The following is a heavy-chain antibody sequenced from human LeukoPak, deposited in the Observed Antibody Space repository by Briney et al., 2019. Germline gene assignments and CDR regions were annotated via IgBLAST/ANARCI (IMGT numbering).Heavy chain of an antibody. CDR2: INHSGST. CDR1: GGSFSGYY. V-gene: IGHV4-34*01. D-gene: IGHD7-27*01. CDR3: ARVDGHWGSHYYYYGMDV. Sequence: PSETLSLTCAVYGGSFSGYYWSWIRQPPGKGVEWIGEINHSGSTNYNPSLKSGGTISVATSKNQFSLKLSSVTAADTAVYYCARVDGHWGSHYYYYGMDVWGQGPRSPSP. J-gene: IGHJ6*02.